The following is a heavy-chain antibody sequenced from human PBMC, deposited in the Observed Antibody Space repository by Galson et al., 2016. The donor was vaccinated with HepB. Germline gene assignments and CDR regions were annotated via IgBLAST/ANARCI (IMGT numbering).Heavy chain of an antibody. CDR1: GFSLSTSGEG. J-gene: IGHJ4*02. D-gene: IGHD2-2*01. Sequence: PALVKPTQTLTLTCTFSGFSLSTSGEGVGWTRPPPGKALEWPAPTHWNDDKRYSPSLRNRLTITKDTSKNQVVLTITNMDPVNTATYYGVHRRSGYCNSISCLWFDYWGQGALVTVSS. CDR3: VHRRSGYCNSISCLWFDY. CDR2: THWNDDK. V-gene: IGHV2-5*01.